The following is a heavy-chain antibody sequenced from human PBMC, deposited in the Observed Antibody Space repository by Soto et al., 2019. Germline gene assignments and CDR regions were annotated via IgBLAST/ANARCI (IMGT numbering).Heavy chain of an antibody. CDR3: ARDWHIVATVIFDY. D-gene: IGHD5-12*01. CDR2: IYYSGST. CDR1: GGSISSGGYY. V-gene: IGHV4-31*03. J-gene: IGHJ4*02. Sequence: SETLSLTCTVSGGSISSGGYYWSWIRQHPGKGLEWIGYIYYSGSTYYNPSLKSRVTISVDTSKNQFSLKLSSVTAADTAVYYCARDWHIVATVIFDYWGQGTLVTVSS.